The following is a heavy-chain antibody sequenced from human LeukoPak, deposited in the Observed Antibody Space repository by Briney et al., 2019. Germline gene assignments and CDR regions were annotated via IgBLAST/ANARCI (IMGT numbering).Heavy chain of an antibody. Sequence: GGSLRLSCAASGFTFSSYAMHWVRQAPGKGLEYVSAISSNGGSTYYANSVKGRFTISRDNSKNTLYLQMGSLRAEDMAVYYCARQTRIVVVPAALDCWGQGTLVTVSS. V-gene: IGHV3-64*01. CDR1: GFTFSSYA. CDR3: ARQTRIVVVPAALDC. CDR2: ISSNGGST. J-gene: IGHJ4*02. D-gene: IGHD2-2*01.